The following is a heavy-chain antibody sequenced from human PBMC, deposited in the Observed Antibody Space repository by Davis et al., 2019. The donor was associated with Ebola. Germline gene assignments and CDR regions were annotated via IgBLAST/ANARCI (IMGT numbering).Heavy chain of an antibody. CDR2: IYYSGST. CDR3: ARRITSGVLWLGAENWFDP. D-gene: IGHD1-14*01. V-gene: IGHV4-39*01. CDR1: GGSISSSSYY. Sequence: PSETLSLTCTVSGGSISSSSYYWGWIRQPPGKGLEWIGSIYYSGSTYYNPSLKSRVTISVDTSKNQFSLKLSSVTAADTAVYYCARRITSGVLWLGAENWFDPWGQGTLVTVSS. J-gene: IGHJ5*02.